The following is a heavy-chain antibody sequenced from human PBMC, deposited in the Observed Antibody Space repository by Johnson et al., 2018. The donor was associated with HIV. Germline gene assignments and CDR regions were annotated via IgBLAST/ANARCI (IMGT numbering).Heavy chain of an antibody. D-gene: IGHD3-22*01. Sequence: VQLVESGGGVVQPGGSLRLSCAASGFDFGAYGMHWVRQAPGKGLEWVAFIRYNGDNKYYADSLKGRFTISRDNSKNTLYLQINSLRAEDTAVYSCARESGWGHDAFDIWGQGTMVIVSS. CDR2: IRYNGDNK. CDR1: GFDFGAYG. V-gene: IGHV3-30*02. CDR3: ARESGWGHDAFDI. J-gene: IGHJ3*02.